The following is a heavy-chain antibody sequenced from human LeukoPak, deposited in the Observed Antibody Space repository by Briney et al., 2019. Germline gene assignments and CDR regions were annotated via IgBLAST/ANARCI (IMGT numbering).Heavy chain of an antibody. V-gene: IGHV1-18*01. D-gene: IGHD4-17*01. Sequence: ASVKVSCKASGYTFTSYGISWVRQAPGQGLEWMGWISAYNGNTNYAQKLQGRVTMTTDTSTSTAYMELRSLRSDDTAVYYCARVTTVTGLDWFDPWGQGTLVTVSS. J-gene: IGHJ5*02. CDR1: GYTFTSYG. CDR2: ISAYNGNT. CDR3: ARVTTVTGLDWFDP.